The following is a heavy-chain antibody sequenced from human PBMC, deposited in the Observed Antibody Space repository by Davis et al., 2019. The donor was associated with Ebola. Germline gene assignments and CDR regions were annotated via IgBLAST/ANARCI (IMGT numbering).Heavy chain of an antibody. J-gene: IGHJ6*02. CDR2: ISYDGSNK. CDR1: GFTFSSYA. V-gene: IGHV3-30-3*01. CDR3: ARDMTTVNAMDV. Sequence: GGSLRLSCAASGFTFSSYAMHWVRQAPGKGLEWVAVISYDGSNKYYADSVKGRFTISRDNSKNTLYLQMNSLRAEDTAVYYCARDMTTVNAMDVWGQGTTVTVSS. D-gene: IGHD4-11*01.